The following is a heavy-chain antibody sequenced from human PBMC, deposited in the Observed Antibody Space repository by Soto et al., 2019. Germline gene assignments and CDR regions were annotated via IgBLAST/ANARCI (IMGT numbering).Heavy chain of an antibody. V-gene: IGHV3-21*01. CDR2: IGRTGIDR. J-gene: IGHJ4*02. CDR1: GFSFSTSP. D-gene: IGHD5-12*01. Sequence: EVQLVESGGGLVKPGGSLSLSCAASGFSFSTSPMNWVRQAPGKGLEFVSSIGRTGIDRYYIDSVKGRFTISRDNAQNSLYLQMNSLRAEDTALYYCVCDYNRRYWGQGTLVTVSS. CDR3: VCDYNRRY.